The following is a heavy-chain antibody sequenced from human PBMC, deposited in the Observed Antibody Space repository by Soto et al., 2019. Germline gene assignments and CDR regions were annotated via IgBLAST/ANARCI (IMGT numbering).Heavy chain of an antibody. Sequence: ASVKVSCKAPRDTFTSYYINWVRQAPGQGLEWMGVINPHGGSTAYAQKFKGRVTLTRDTSASTVYMEVSSLTSEDTAMYYCARSPGGNFGIIIEGTNWFAPRGQGTLVTVSS. D-gene: IGHD1-26*01. CDR2: INPHGGST. J-gene: IGHJ5*02. CDR1: RDTFTSYY. CDR3: ARSPGGNFGIIIEGTNWFAP. V-gene: IGHV1-46*01.